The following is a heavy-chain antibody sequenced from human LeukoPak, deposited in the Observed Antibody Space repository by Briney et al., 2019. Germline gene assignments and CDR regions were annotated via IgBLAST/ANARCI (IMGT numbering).Heavy chain of an antibody. J-gene: IGHJ4*02. V-gene: IGHV3-21*01. D-gene: IGHD5-18*01. CDR2: ISSSSSYI. CDR3: ARDSRGDTTMDQKFDY. Sequence: GGSLRLSCAASGFTFSSYSMNWVRQAPGKGLEWVSSISSSSSYIYYADSVKGRFTISRDNAKNSLYLQMNSLRADDTAVYYCARDSRGDTTMDQKFDYWGQGTLVTVSS. CDR1: GFTFSSYS.